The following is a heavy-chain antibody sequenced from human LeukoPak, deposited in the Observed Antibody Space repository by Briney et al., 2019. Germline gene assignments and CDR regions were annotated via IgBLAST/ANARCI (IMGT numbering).Heavy chain of an antibody. CDR1: GFTFSDYY. CDR2: ISSSSSYT. V-gene: IGHV3-11*06. Sequence: GGSLRLSCAGSGFTFSDYYMNWIRQAPGKGLEWVSYISSSSSYTNYADSVKGRFTISRDNAKNSLYLQMNSLRAEDTAVYYCARDLTYYYDSSGYYYSRGYFDYWGQGTLVTVSS. CDR3: ARDLTYYYDSSGYYYSRGYFDY. D-gene: IGHD3-22*01. J-gene: IGHJ4*02.